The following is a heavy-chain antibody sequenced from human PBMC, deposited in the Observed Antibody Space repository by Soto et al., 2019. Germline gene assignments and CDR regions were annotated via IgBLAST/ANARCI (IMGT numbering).Heavy chain of an antibody. CDR2: ISSSSSTI. CDR1: GFTFGTYS. V-gene: IGHV3-48*01. J-gene: IGHJ4*02. CDR3: ARGPRFLEWLSYFDY. Sequence: GGSLRLSCAASGFTFGTYSMNWVRQAPGKGLEWVSYISSSSSTIYYADSVKGRFTISRDNAKNSLYLQMNSLRAEDTAVYYCARGPRFLEWLSYFDYWGQGTLVTVSS. D-gene: IGHD3-3*01.